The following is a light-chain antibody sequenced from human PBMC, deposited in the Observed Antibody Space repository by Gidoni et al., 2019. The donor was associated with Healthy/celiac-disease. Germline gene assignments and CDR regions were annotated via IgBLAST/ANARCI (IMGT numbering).Light chain of an antibody. Sequence: DIQMTQSPSSLSASVGDSVTLTGRASQSISSYLNWCQQKPGKAPKLLIYAASSLQSGVPSRFSGGGSGTDVTLTISSLQPEDFAAYYCQQSYSTPPMYTFGQGTKLEIK. CDR3: QQSYSTPPMYT. CDR1: QSISSY. V-gene: IGKV1-39*01. J-gene: IGKJ2*01. CDR2: AAS.